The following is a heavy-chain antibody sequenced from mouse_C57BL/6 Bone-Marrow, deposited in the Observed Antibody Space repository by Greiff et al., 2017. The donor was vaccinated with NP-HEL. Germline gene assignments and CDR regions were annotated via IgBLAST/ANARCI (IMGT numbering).Heavy chain of an antibody. CDR1: GFTFTDYY. CDR3: ARSYYSNYEDYFDY. D-gene: IGHD2-5*01. J-gene: IGHJ2*01. Sequence: EVKLMESGGGLVQPGGSLSLSCAASGFTFTDYYMSWVRQPPGKALEWLGFIRNKANGYTTEYSASVKGRFTISRDNSQSILYLQMNALSAEDSATYYGARSYYSNYEDYFDYWGQGTTLTVSS. CDR2: IRNKANGYTT. V-gene: IGHV7-3*01.